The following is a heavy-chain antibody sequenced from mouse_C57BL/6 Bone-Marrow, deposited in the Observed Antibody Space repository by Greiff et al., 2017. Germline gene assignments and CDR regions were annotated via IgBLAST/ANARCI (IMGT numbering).Heavy chain of an antibody. CDR3: ASYYGSTRYFDV. Sequence: EVKLEESGGGLVQPGGSLSLSCAASGFTFTDYYMSWVRQPPGKALEWLGFIRNKANGYTTEYSASVKGRFTISRDNSQSILYLQMNALRAEDSATYYCASYYGSTRYFDVWGTGTTVTVSS. V-gene: IGHV7-3*01. J-gene: IGHJ1*03. CDR2: IRNKANGYTT. D-gene: IGHD1-1*01. CDR1: GFTFTDYY.